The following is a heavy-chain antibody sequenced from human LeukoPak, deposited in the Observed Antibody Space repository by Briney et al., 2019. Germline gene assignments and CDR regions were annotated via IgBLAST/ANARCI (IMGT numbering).Heavy chain of an antibody. CDR1: GGPISSYY. CDR3: ARFPYDFWSGYSGPYFYYMDV. J-gene: IGHJ6*03. CDR2: IYYSGST. V-gene: IGHV4-59*01. D-gene: IGHD3-3*01. Sequence: SETLSLTCTVSGGPISSYYWSWIRQPPGKGLEWIGYIYYSGSTNYNPSLKSRVTISVDTSKNQFSLKLSSVTAADTAVYYCARFPYDFWSGYSGPYFYYMDVWGKGTTVTVSS.